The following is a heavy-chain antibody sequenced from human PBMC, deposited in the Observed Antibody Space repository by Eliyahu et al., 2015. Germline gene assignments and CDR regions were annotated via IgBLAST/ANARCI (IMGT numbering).Heavy chain of an antibody. J-gene: IGHJ4*02. CDR3: ARVARDDYGDYANDY. CDR2: ITGSGGTT. Sequence: EVQLVESGGGLVPPGGSXSLSCAPSGFXFNNYAMXWVRQAPGKGLEWVSRITGSGGTTYYADSVKGRFTVSRDNSKNTLYLQMNSLRAEDTAKYYCARVARDDYGDYANDYWGPGTLVTVSS. V-gene: IGHV3-23*04. CDR1: GFXFNNYA. D-gene: IGHD4-17*01.